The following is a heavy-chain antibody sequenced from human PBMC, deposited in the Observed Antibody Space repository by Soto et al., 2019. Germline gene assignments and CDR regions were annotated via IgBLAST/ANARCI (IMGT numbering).Heavy chain of an antibody. J-gene: IGHJ4*02. Sequence: GSLRLSCAASGFTFSSYAMSWVRQAPGKGLEWVSAISGSGGSTYYADSVKGRFTISRDNSKNTLYLQMNSLRAEDTAVYYCAKDHFVYDFWSGRDLDYWGQGTLVTVSS. D-gene: IGHD3-3*01. CDR1: GFTFSSYA. V-gene: IGHV3-23*01. CDR2: ISGSGGST. CDR3: AKDHFVYDFWSGRDLDY.